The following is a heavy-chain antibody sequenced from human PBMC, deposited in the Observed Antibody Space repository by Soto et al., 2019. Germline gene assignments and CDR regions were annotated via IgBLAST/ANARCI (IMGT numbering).Heavy chain of an antibody. CDR3: ARGSGYDSDLFDY. CDR2: VNPNTGDT. D-gene: IGHD5-12*01. J-gene: IGHJ4*02. CDR1: VCSFTGHY. Sequence: ASVKVSCKASVCSFTGHYMYWVRQAPGQGLEWMGWVNPNTGDTFYVQKFQGRVTMTRDTSISTAYMELSRLRFDDTAVYYCARGSGYDSDLFDYWGQGTQVTVSS. V-gene: IGHV1-2*02.